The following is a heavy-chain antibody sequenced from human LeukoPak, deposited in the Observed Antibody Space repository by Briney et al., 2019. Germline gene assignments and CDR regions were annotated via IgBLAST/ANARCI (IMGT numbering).Heavy chain of an antibody. V-gene: IGHV4-61*02. CDR2: IYTSGST. D-gene: IGHD4-17*01. Sequence: SQTLSLTCTVSGGSISSGSYYWSWIRQPAGKGLEWIGRIYTSGSTNYNPSLESRVTISVDTSKNQFSLKLSSVTAADTAVYYCARAATVTRYFDYWGQGTLVTVSS. CDR1: GGSISSGSYY. CDR3: ARAATVTRYFDY. J-gene: IGHJ4*02.